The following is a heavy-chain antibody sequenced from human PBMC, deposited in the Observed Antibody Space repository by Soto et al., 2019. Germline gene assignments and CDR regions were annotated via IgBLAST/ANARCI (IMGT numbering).Heavy chain of an antibody. Sequence: SETLSLTCTVSGGSISSYYWSWIRQPPGKGLEWIGYIYYSGSTNYNPSLKSRVTISVDTSKNQFSLKLSSVTAADTAVYYCARASPYLDSSGWYFDYWGQGTLVTVSS. D-gene: IGHD6-19*01. CDR2: IYYSGST. CDR1: GGSISSYY. V-gene: IGHV4-59*01. J-gene: IGHJ4*02. CDR3: ARASPYLDSSGWYFDY.